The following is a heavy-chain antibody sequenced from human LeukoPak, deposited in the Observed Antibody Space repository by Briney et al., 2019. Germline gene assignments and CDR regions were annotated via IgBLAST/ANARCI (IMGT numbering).Heavy chain of an antibody. CDR3: AKDRGSSGYIDY. CDR2: ISYDGSNK. D-gene: IGHD3-22*01. Sequence: GRSLRLSCAASGFTFSSYGMHWVRQAPGKGLEWVAVISYDGSNKYYADSVKGRFTISRDNSKNTLYLQMNSLRAEDTAVYYCAKDRGSSGYIDYWGQGTLVTVSS. CDR1: GFTFSSYG. J-gene: IGHJ4*02. V-gene: IGHV3-30*18.